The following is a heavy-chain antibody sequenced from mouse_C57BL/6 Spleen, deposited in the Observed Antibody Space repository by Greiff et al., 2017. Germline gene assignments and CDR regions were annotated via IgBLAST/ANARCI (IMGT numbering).Heavy chain of an antibody. V-gene: IGHV1-54*01. CDR2: INPGSGGT. CDR3: ARSYYGSSLAY. CDR1: GYAFTNYL. Sequence: VQLQQSGAELVRPGTSVKVSCKASGYAFTNYLIEWVKQRPGQGLEWIGVINPGSGGTNYNEKFKGKATLTADQSSSTAYMQLSSLTSEDSAVYFCARSYYGSSLAYWGQGTLVTVSA. J-gene: IGHJ3*01. D-gene: IGHD1-1*01.